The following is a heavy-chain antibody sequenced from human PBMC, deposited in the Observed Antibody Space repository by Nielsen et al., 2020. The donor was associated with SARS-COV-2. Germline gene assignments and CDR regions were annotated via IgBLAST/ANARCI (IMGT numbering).Heavy chain of an antibody. Sequence: PGKGLEWIGSIYYSGSTYYNPSLKSRVTISVDTSKNQFSLKLSSVTAADTAVYYCARGLRYYYGSGSYFVGMDVWGQGTTVTVSS. CDR3: ARGLRYYYGSGSYFVGMDV. D-gene: IGHD3-10*01. CDR2: IYYSGST. J-gene: IGHJ6*02. V-gene: IGHV4-39*07.